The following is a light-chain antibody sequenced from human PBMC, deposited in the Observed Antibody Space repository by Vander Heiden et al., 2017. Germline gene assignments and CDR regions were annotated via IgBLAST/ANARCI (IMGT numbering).Light chain of an antibody. CDR2: GAS. CDR3: QQYNNWLRT. V-gene: IGKV3-15*01. CDR1: QSVSSN. J-gene: IGKJ1*01. Sequence: EIVMTQSPATLSLSPGERAPPPCRASQSVSSNLAWYQQKPGQAPRLLIYGASTRATGIPARFSGSGSGTEFTLTISSLQSEDFAVYYCQQYNNWLRTFGQGTKVEIK.